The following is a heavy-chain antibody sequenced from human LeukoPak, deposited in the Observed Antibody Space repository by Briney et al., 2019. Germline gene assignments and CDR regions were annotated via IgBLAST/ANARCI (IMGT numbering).Heavy chain of an antibody. Sequence: ASVKVSCKASGYTFSGSGWYLYWLRQAPGQGLECLGWIYPNNGATSYAQKFQGRVAMTRDTSISTAYMELSRLRSDDTAVYYCARPLATGTTVGWFDPWGQGTLVTVSS. CDR2: IYPNNGAT. CDR3: ARPLATGTTVGWFDP. CDR1: GYTFSGSGWY. D-gene: IGHD1-1*01. J-gene: IGHJ5*02. V-gene: IGHV1-2*02.